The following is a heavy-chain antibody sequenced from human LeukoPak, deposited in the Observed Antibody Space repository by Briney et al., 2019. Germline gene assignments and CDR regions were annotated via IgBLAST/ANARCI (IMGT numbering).Heavy chain of an antibody. CDR2: IYSGGST. J-gene: IGHJ3*02. CDR1: GFTFSSYA. CDR3: ARDKLGAYYHAFDI. V-gene: IGHV3-53*01. Sequence: PGGSLRLSCAASGFTFSSYAMSWVRQAPGKGLEWVSVIYSGGSTYYADSVKGRFTISRDNSKNTLYLQMNSLRAEDTAVYYCARDKLGAYYHAFDIWGQGTMVTVSS. D-gene: IGHD3-22*01.